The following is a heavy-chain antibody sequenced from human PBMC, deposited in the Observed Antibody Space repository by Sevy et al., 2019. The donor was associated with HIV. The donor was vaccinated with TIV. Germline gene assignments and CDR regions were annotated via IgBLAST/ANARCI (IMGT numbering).Heavy chain of an antibody. CDR2: ISGSGYST. D-gene: IGHD3-22*01. Sequence: GGSLRLSCAASGFTFSSYAMTWVRQAPGKGLEWVSGISGSGYSTYYADSVKGRFTISRDNSKNNLYLQMNSLRAEDTDVYYCAKEGGGYNYDSSGLFDYWGQRPLVTVSS. J-gene: IGHJ4*02. V-gene: IGHV3-23*01. CDR3: AKEGGGYNYDSSGLFDY. CDR1: GFTFSSYA.